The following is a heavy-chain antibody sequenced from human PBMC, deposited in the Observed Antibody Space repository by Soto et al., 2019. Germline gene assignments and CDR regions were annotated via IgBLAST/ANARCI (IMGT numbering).Heavy chain of an antibody. Sequence: EVQLLESGGGLVQPGGSLRLSCAASGFTFSSYAMSWVRQAPGKGLEWVSAISGSGGSTYYADSVKGRFTISRDNSKNTLYLQMNSLRAEDTAVYYCAKDIVVVPAAGYYYYYGMDVWGQGTTVTVSS. CDR2: ISGSGGST. CDR1: GFTFSSYA. D-gene: IGHD2-2*01. V-gene: IGHV3-23*01. CDR3: AKDIVVVPAAGYYYYYGMDV. J-gene: IGHJ6*02.